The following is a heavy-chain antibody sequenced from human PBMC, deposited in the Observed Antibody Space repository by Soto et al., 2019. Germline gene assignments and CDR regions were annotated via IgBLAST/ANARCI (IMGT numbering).Heavy chain of an antibody. V-gene: IGHV3-23*01. Sequence: EVQLLESGGGLVQPGGSLRLSCAASGFTFSSYAMSWVRQAPGKGLEWVAAISGSGGRTYYADSVKGRFTISRDNSKNPLHLQLNSLRAEDTAVYYCAKDLPTKDTISATNWFEPWRQGTLVTVSS. J-gene: IGHJ5*02. CDR3: AKDLPTKDTISATNWFEP. D-gene: IGHD3-9*01. CDR1: GFTFSSYA. CDR2: ISGSGGRT.